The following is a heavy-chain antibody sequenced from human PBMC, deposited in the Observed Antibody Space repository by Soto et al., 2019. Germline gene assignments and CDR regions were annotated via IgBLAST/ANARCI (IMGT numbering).Heavy chain of an antibody. CDR2: ISSNGGST. J-gene: IGHJ6*02. CDR3: VKAVGNWNDYYYYGMDV. V-gene: IGHV3-64D*06. D-gene: IGHD1-1*01. Sequence: PGGSLRLSCSASGFTFSSYAMHWVRQAPGKGLEYVSAISSNGGSTYYADSVKGRFTISRDNSKNTLYLQMSSLRAEDTAAYYCVKAVGNWNDYYYYGMDVWGQGTTVTVSS. CDR1: GFTFSSYA.